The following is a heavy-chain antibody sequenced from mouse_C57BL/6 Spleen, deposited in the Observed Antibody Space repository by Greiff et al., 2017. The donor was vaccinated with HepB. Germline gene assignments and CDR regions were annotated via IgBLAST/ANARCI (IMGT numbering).Heavy chain of an antibody. Sequence: QVQLQQPGAELVKPGASVKLSCKASGYTFTSYWMHWVKQRPGQGLEWIGMIHPNSGSTNYNEKFKSKATLTVDKSSSTAYMQHSSLTSEDSAVYYCARRPLYYYGSSYEAMDYWGQGTSVTVSS. V-gene: IGHV1-64*01. CDR3: ARRPLYYYGSSYEAMDY. J-gene: IGHJ4*01. CDR2: IHPNSGST. D-gene: IGHD1-1*01. CDR1: GYTFTSYW.